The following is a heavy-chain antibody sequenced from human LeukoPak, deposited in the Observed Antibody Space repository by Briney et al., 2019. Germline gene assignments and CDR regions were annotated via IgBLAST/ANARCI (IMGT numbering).Heavy chain of an antibody. CDR3: AKCFYISGWDGDGY. CDR1: GYSITSGYY. V-gene: IGHV4-38-2*01. CDR2: IVHSGST. Sequence: PLETLSLTCAVSGYSITSGYYWGWIRQPPGKGLEWIGTIVHSGSTYYKQTLKSRVTTSADTSRNPFSMKLSTVRAADTAVYFCAKCFYISGWDGDGYWGQGTLVTVSS. D-gene: IGHD6-19*01. J-gene: IGHJ4*02.